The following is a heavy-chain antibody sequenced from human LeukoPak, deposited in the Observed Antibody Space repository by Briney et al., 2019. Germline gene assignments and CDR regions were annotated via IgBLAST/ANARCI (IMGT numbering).Heavy chain of an antibody. J-gene: IGHJ5*02. CDR3: ARDHCSGGSCYFDSRGRNWFDP. D-gene: IGHD2-15*01. Sequence: PSETLSLTCTVSGGSISSSSYYWGWIRQPPGKGLEWIGSIYYSGSTYYNPSLKSRVTISVDTSKNQFSLKLSSVTAADTAVYYCARDHCSGGSCYFDSRGRNWFDPWGQGTLVTVSS. CDR2: IYYSGST. CDR1: GGSISSSSYY. V-gene: IGHV4-39*07.